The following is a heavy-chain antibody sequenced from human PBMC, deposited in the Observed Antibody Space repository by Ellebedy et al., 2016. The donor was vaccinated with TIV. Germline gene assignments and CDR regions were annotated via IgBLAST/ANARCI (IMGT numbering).Heavy chain of an antibody. CDR3: AREVGSYWGDNWFDP. CDR1: GYSFTSYW. Sequence: GGSLRLXXKGSGYSFTSYWISWVRQMPGKGLEWMGRIDPSDSYTNYSPSFQGHVTISADKSISTAYLQWSSLKASDTAMYYCAREVGSYWGDNWFDPWGQGTLVTVSS. D-gene: IGHD1-26*01. CDR2: IDPSDSYT. V-gene: IGHV5-10-1*01. J-gene: IGHJ5*02.